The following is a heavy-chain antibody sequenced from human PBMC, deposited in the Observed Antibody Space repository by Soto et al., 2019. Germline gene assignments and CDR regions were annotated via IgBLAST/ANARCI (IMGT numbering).Heavy chain of an antibody. V-gene: IGHV4-59*01. D-gene: IGHD6-19*01. CDR1: GGSISIYY. Sequence: SETLSLTCTVSGGSISIYYWSWIRHPPGKGLEWIGYIYYSGSTNYNPSLKTRVTISADTSKNQFSLKLSSVTAADTAVYYCARGSRGWYGGGVAIDYWGQGTLVTVSS. J-gene: IGHJ4*02. CDR2: IYYSGST. CDR3: ARGSRGWYGGGVAIDY.